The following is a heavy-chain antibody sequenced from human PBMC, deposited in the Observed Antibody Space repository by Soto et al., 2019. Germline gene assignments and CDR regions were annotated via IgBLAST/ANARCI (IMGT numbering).Heavy chain of an antibody. Sequence: QVQLVQSGAEVKKPGASVTVSCRSSGDTFNDYYIHWVRQAPGQGLEWMGWINPNGGVTKHAQKFQGWVTMTRDTSNRTVYMQLGRLRSDDTAVYYWARESGGATATLDYYCFYMDVWGTGTTVTVSS. CDR2: INPNGGVT. CDR3: ARESGGATATLDYYCFYMDV. J-gene: IGHJ6*03. V-gene: IGHV1-2*04. D-gene: IGHD1-26*01. CDR1: GDTFNDYY.